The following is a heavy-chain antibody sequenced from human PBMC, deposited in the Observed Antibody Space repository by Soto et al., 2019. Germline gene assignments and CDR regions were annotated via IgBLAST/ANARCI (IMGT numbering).Heavy chain of an antibody. J-gene: IGHJ6*02. Sequence: PGGSLRLSCAASGFTFSSYGMHWVRQAPGKGLEWVAVISYDGRNKYYADSVKGRFTISRDNSKNTLYLQMNSLRAEDTAVYYCAKEGGYCSSTSCYTRDSDYGMDVWGQGTTVTVSS. CDR3: AKEGGYCSSTSCYTRDSDYGMDV. CDR1: GFTFSSYG. D-gene: IGHD2-2*02. CDR2: ISYDGRNK. V-gene: IGHV3-30*18.